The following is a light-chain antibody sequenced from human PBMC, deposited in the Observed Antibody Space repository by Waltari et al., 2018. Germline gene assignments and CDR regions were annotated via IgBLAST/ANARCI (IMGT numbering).Light chain of an antibody. CDR2: DVT. V-gene: IGLV2-14*03. J-gene: IGLJ3*02. CDR1: SSDIGSYNY. CDR3: SSYTSSSTLV. Sequence: QSALTQPASVSGSPGQSITISCTGTSSDIGSYNYVSWYQQHPGKAPKLIIYDVTNRPSVFSNRFSGSKSGNTASLTISGLQAEDEADYYCSSYTSSSTLVFGGGTKLTVL.